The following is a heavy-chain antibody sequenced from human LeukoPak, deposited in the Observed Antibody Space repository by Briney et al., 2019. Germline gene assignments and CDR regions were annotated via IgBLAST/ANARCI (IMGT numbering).Heavy chain of an antibody. J-gene: IGHJ4*02. CDR2: IYYSGST. D-gene: IGHD3-10*01. CDR1: GGSISSYY. CDR3: ARSDYYGSGSYAPFDY. Sequence: SETLSLTCTVSGGSISSYYWSWIRRPPGKGLEWIGYIYYSGSTNYNPSLKSRVTISVDTSKNQFSLKLSSVTAADTAVYYCARSDYYGSGSYAPFDYWGQGTLVTVSS. V-gene: IGHV4-59*01.